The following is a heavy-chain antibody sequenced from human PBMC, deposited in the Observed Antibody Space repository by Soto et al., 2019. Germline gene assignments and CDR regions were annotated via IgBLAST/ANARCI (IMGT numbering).Heavy chain of an antibody. CDR1: GYTFTSYG. Sequence: VSVKVSCKASGYTFTSYGISWVRQAPGQGLEWMGWISAYNGNTNYAQKLQGRVTMTTDTSTSTAYMELRSLRSDDTAVYYCARFQVSIFGAPEIDYWGQGTLVTVSS. CDR3: ARFQVSIFGAPEIDY. CDR2: ISAYNGNT. J-gene: IGHJ4*02. V-gene: IGHV1-18*01. D-gene: IGHD3-3*01.